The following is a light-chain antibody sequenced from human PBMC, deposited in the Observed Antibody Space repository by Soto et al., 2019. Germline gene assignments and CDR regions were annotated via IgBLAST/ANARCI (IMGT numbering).Light chain of an antibody. Sequence: QSVLTQPPSVSGAPGQRVTISCSGTSSSIGAGYEVHWYHQLPGTAPKLVVSGNGNRPSGVPDRLSASKSGTSASLAITGLQAEDEGHYYCCSYGDTNTVYVFGGGTKLTVL. CDR1: SSSIGAGYE. CDR2: GNG. CDR3: CSYGDTNTVYV. J-gene: IGLJ1*01. V-gene: IGLV1-40*01.